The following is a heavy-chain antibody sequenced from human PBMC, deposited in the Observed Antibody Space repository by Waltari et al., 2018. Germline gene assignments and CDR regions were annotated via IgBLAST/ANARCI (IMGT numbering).Heavy chain of an antibody. V-gene: IGHV3-74*01. J-gene: IGHJ6*02. Sequence: EVQLVESGGGSVQPGGSLRLSCAASGSLFSTYWMHWVRQGPGEGLVCVSRINGDGSSTTYADSVQGRFTTTRDNAKNTLYLEMNSLRTEDTGVYYCAREENYDYAMDVWGQGTTVTVSS. CDR3: AREENYDYAMDV. CDR1: GSLFSTYW. CDR2: INGDGSST.